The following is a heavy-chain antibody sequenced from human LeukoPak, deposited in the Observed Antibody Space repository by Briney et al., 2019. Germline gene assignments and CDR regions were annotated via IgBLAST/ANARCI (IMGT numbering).Heavy chain of an antibody. D-gene: IGHD6-19*01. J-gene: IGHJ4*02. Sequence: GSLRLSCAASGFTFSSYAMSWIRQPAGKGLEWIGRIYTSGSTKYNPSLKSRVTISVDTSKNQFSLKLSSVTAADTAVYYCAREGYSSGWYGPSGYWGQGTLVTVSS. CDR1: GFTFSSYA. CDR3: AREGYSSGWYGPSGY. CDR2: IYTSGST. V-gene: IGHV4-4*07.